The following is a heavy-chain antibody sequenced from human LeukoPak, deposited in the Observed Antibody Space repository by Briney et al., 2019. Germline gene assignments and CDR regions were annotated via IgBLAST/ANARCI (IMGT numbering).Heavy chain of an antibody. V-gene: IGHV4-31*03. CDR3: ARGDSGGDWFDP. J-gene: IGHJ5*02. Sequence: SETLSLTCTVSGGSISSGGYYWSWIRQHPGNCLEWIGYIYYSGSTYYNPSLKSRVTISVDTSKNQFSLKLSSVTAADTAVYYCARGDSGGDWFDPWGQGTLVTVSS. CDR1: GGSISSGGYY. D-gene: IGHD1-26*01. CDR2: IYYSGST.